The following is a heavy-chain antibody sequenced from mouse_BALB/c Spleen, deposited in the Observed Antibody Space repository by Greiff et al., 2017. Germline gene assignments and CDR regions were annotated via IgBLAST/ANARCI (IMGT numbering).Heavy chain of an antibody. CDR2: IRNKANGYTT. CDR3: ARAYYRYDGGYFDY. CDR1: GFTFTDYY. Sequence: EVQGVESGGGLVQPGGSLRLSCATSGFTFTDYYMSWVRQPPGKALEWLGFIRNKANGYTTEYSASVKGRFTISRDNSQSILYLQMNTLRAEDSATYYCARAYYRYDGGYFDYWGQGTTLTVSS. J-gene: IGHJ2*01. D-gene: IGHD2-14*01. V-gene: IGHV7-3*02.